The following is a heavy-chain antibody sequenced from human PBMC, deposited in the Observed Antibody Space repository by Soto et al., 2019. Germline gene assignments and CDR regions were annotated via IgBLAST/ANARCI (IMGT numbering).Heavy chain of an antibody. J-gene: IGHJ5*02. CDR3: ARDEACSASSCRNNWFGP. Sequence: PGGSLRLSCAASGFTFSDYYMSWIRQAPGKGLEWVSYISSSSSYTNYADSVKGRFAISRDNSKNTVFLEMNGLRPEDTALYYCARDEACSASSCRNNWFGPWGGGTLVTVSS. D-gene: IGHD2-15*01. CDR2: ISSSSSYT. V-gene: IGHV3-11*06. CDR1: GFTFSDYY.